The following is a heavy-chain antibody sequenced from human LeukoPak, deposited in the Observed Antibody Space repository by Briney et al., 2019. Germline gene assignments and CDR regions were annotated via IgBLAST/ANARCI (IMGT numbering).Heavy chain of an antibody. CDR1: GGTFSSYA. D-gene: IGHD1-26*01. V-gene: IGHV1-69*01. CDR3: ASAWELLYGFDY. J-gene: IGHJ4*02. CDR2: IIPIFGTA. Sequence: SVKVSCKASGGTFSSYAISWVRQAPGQGLEWMGGIIPIFGTANYAQKFQGRVTITADESTSTAYMELSSLRSEDTAAYYCASAWELLYGFDYWGQGTLVTVSS.